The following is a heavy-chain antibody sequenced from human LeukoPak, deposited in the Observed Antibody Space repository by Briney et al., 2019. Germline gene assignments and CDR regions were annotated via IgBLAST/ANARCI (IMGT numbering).Heavy chain of an antibody. D-gene: IGHD6-19*01. CDR1: GYTFTSYG. Sequence: ASVKVSCKASGYTFTSYGISWVRQAPGQGLEWMGWISAYNGNTNYAQKVQGRVTMTTDTSTSSAYMELRSLRSDDTAVYYCAREGIVVSGSRPDYWGQGTLVTVSS. J-gene: IGHJ4*02. CDR2: ISAYNGNT. V-gene: IGHV1-18*01. CDR3: AREGIVVSGSRPDY.